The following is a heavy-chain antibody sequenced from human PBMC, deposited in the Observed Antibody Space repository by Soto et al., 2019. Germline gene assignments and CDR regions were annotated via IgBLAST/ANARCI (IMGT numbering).Heavy chain of an antibody. Sequence: QVQLVQSGAEVKKPGASVKVSCKASGYTFTSYGISWVRQAPGQGLEWMGWISAYNGNTNYAQKLQGRVTMTTDTSTRTAYMELRSLRSDDTAVYYCARIVPSYDILTGYYDYYYYGMDVWGQGTTVTVSS. CDR1: GYTFTSYG. J-gene: IGHJ6*02. CDR2: ISAYNGNT. CDR3: ARIVPSYDILTGYYDYYYYGMDV. V-gene: IGHV1-18*01. D-gene: IGHD3-9*01.